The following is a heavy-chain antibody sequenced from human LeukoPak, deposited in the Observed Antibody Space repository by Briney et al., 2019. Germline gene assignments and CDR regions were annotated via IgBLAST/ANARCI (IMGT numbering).Heavy chain of an antibody. CDR2: ISWNSGSI. CDR3: AKANYYDSSGYYYSPDWYFDL. D-gene: IGHD3-22*01. Sequence: GGPLRLSCAASGFTFDDYAMHWVRQAPGKGLEWVSGISWNSGSIGYADSVKGRFTISRDNAKNSLYLQMNSLRAEDMALYYCAKANYYDSSGYYYSPDWYFDLWGRGTLVTVSS. CDR1: GFTFDDYA. J-gene: IGHJ2*01. V-gene: IGHV3-9*03.